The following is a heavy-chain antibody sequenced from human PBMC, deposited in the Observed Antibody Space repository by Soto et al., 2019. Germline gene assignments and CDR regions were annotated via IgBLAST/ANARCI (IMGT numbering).Heavy chain of an antibody. J-gene: IGHJ4*02. D-gene: IGHD3-10*02. V-gene: IGHV3-30*18. CDR1: GFTFNRFG. CDR3: AKAVDISVRGVPPSDY. Sequence: GSLRLSCAASGFTFNRFGMHWVRQAPGKGLEWVAVISYDGNNKFYADSVKGRFTISRDNSQNTLYLQMNSLRPEDTAMYYCAKAVDISVRGVPPSDYWGQGTLVTVSS. CDR2: ISYDGNNK.